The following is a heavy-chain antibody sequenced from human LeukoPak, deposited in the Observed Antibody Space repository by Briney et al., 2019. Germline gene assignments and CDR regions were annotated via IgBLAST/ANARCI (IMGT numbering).Heavy chain of an antibody. CDR2: IRYDGSNK. D-gene: IGHD3-22*01. J-gene: IGHJ4*02. CDR1: GFTFSSYG. CDR3: ARKTDSGGQGDY. V-gene: IGHV3-30*02. Sequence: PGGSLRLSCAASGFTFSSYGMHWVRQAPGKGLEWVAFIRYDGSNKYYADSVKGRFIISRDNSKNTLYLQMNSLRAEDTAVYYCARKTDSGGQGDYWGPGTLVTVSS.